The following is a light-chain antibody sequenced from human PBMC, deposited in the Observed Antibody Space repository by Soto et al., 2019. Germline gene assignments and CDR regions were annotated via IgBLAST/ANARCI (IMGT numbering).Light chain of an antibody. CDR1: QSVSSSY. CDR2: GSY. CDR3: QQYGSLPIT. J-gene: IGKJ5*01. V-gene: IGKV3-20*01. Sequence: ETVLTQSPDTLSLSPGAGATLCCRARQSVSSSYLAWYHQRPGQAPRLRSYGSYSRATGIPDRFSGGGSGTDFTLTISSLEPEDFAVYYCQQYGSLPITFGQGTRLENK.